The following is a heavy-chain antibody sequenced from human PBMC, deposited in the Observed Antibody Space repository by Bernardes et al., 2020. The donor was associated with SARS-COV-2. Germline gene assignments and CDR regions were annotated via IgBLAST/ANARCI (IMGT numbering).Heavy chain of an antibody. V-gene: IGHV3-74*01. J-gene: IGHJ2*01. Sequence: GGSLRLSCAASGFTFRSYWMHWVRQAPGKGLVWVSRINPDGTTINYADSVKGRFTISRDNGKNTLYLQMNSLRAEDTAVYYCGKRDVAAGNWYFDLWGHGTLVTVSS. CDR2: INPDGTTI. CDR1: GFTFRSYW. D-gene: IGHD6-13*01. CDR3: GKRDVAAGNWYFDL.